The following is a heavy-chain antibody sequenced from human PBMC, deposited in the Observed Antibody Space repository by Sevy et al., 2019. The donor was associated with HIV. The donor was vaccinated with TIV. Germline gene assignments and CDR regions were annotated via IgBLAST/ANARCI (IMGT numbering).Heavy chain of an antibody. V-gene: IGHV3-66*01. D-gene: IGHD3-22*01. Sequence: GGSLRLSCAASGLSVSDNYMNWVRQAPGKGLELVSVIYSDGRTYYPDSVKGRFSISRDNSKNTLYLIMRSLRHEDTAVYYCARDRYYDASGYYYYYYGMDVCGQGTTVTVSS. CDR3: ARDRYYDASGYYYYYYGMDV. CDR1: GLSVSDNY. CDR2: IYSDGRT. J-gene: IGHJ6*02.